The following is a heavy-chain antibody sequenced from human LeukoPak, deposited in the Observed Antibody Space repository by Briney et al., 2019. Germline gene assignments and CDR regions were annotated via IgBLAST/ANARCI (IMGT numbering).Heavy chain of an antibody. CDR1: GYTFTGYY. V-gene: IGHV1-2*02. J-gene: IGHJ4*02. CDR2: INPNSGGT. Sequence: ASVKVSCKASGYTFTGYYMHWVRQAPGQGLERMGWINPNSGGTNYAQKFQGRVTMTRDTSISTAYMELSRLRSDDTAVYYCARTPTMVRGVQLYYFDYWGQGTLVTVSS. CDR3: ARTPTMVRGVQLYYFDY. D-gene: IGHD3-10*01.